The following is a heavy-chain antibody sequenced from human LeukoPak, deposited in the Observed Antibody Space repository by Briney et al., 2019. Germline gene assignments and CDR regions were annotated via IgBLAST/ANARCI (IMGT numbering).Heavy chain of an antibody. CDR1: GFTVSSNY. J-gene: IGHJ4*02. Sequence: GGSLRLSCAASGFTVSSNYMSWVRQAPGKGLEWVSVIYSGGSTNYADSVKGRFTISRDDSKNTLYLQMNSLRAEDTAVYYCARDSGYSSVDGYWGQGTLVTVSS. D-gene: IGHD6-19*01. CDR2: IYSGGST. CDR3: ARDSGYSSVDGY. V-gene: IGHV3-66*01.